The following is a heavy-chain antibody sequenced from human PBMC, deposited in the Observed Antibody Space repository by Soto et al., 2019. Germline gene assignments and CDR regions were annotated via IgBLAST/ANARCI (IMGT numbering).Heavy chain of an antibody. Sequence: ASVKVSCKASGYTFTSYDINWVRQATGQGLEWMGWMNPNSGNTGYAQKFQGRVTMTRNTSISTAYMELSSLRSEDTAVYYCARGYYYDSSGYVDWFDPWGQGTLVTVSS. J-gene: IGHJ5*02. CDR3: ARGYYYDSSGYVDWFDP. CDR1: GYTFTSYD. D-gene: IGHD3-22*01. V-gene: IGHV1-8*01. CDR2: MNPNSGNT.